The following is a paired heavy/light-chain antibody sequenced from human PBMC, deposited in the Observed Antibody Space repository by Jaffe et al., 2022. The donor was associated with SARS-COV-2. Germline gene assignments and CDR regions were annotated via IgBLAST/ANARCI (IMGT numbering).Heavy chain of an antibody. D-gene: IGHD6-13*01. CDR1: GYSFTNYY. CDR3: ARCQAQDAGMRGRDAFDF. CDR2: IYPGDSDT. Sequence: EVQLVQSGAEVKKPGESLKISCKGSGYSFTNYYIGWVRQMPGKGLEWMGIIYPGDSDTRYSPSFQGQVTISADKSISTAYLLWSSLQASDTAMYYCARCQAQDAGMRGRDAFDFWGQGTMVTVSS. J-gene: IGHJ3*01. V-gene: IGHV5-51*01.
Light chain of an antibody. CDR1: QSVSRN. CDR3: QQYENWPPWT. J-gene: IGKJ1*01. CDR2: RAS. Sequence: EIVLTQSPVTLSVSPGERATLSCRASQSVSRNLAWYQQRPGQAPRLLIYRASTRATGIPARFSGSGSGTEFTLTISSLQSEDFAVYYCQQYENWPPWTFGQGTKVEIK. V-gene: IGKV3-15*01.